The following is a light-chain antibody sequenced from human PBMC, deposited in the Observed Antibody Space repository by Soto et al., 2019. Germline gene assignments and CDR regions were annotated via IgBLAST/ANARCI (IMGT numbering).Light chain of an antibody. V-gene: IGLV1-51*01. CDR2: DNN. J-gene: IGLJ2*01. CDR1: SSNVGNNY. Sequence: QSVLTQPPSVSAAPGQKVTISCSGTSSNVGNNYVSWYQQLPATAPNLLMYDNNNRPSCIPDRFSGSKSGTSATLGITGLQTGDEADYYCGTWDSSLSAVVFGAGTKLTVL. CDR3: GTWDSSLSAVV.